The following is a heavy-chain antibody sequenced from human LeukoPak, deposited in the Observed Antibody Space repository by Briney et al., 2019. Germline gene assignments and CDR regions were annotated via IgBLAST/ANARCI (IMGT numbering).Heavy chain of an antibody. CDR2: ISGSGGIT. Sequence: GGSLRLSCAASGFTFSNYAMSWVRQAPGKGLEWVSAISGSGGITYYADSVKGRFTISRDNSKNMLYLQTNSLRAEDTAVYYCAKEWDGSGTRLGWFDPWGQGTLVTVSS. V-gene: IGHV3-23*01. D-gene: IGHD3-10*01. CDR1: GFTFSNYA. CDR3: AKEWDGSGTRLGWFDP. J-gene: IGHJ5*02.